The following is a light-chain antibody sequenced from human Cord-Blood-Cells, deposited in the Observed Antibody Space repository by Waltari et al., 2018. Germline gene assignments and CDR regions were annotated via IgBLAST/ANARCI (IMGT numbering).Light chain of an antibody. V-gene: IGKV1-39*01. J-gene: IGKJ3*01. CDR3: QQSYSTPFT. CDR1: KSISSY. Sequence: DIQMTQSPSSLSASVGDRVTITCRASKSISSYLNWYQQKPGKAPKLLIYAASSLQSGVPSRFSGSGSGTDFTLTISSLQPEDFATYYCQQSYSTPFTFGPGTKVDI. CDR2: AAS.